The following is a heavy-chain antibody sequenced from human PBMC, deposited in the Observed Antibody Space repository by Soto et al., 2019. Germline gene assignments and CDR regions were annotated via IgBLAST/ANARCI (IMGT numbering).Heavy chain of an antibody. D-gene: IGHD6-19*01. CDR2: IYYSGST. CDR3: ASDRSSGWDQGYGIDG. J-gene: IGHJ6*02. Sequence: SETLSLTCTVSGGSISTYYWSWIRQPPGKGLEWIGYIYYSGSTSYNPSLKSRVTISVDTSKNQFSLKLRSVTAADTAVYYCASDRSSGWDQGYGIDGWGQGTTVTVSS. CDR1: GGSISTYY. V-gene: IGHV4-59*01.